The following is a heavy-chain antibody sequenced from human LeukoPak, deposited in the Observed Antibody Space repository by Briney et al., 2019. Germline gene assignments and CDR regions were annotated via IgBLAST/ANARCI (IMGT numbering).Heavy chain of an antibody. CDR2: INPNSGGT. CDR1: GYTFTGYY. J-gene: IGHJ3*02. Sequence: GASVEVSCKASGYTFTGYYMHWVRQAPGQGLEWMGWINPNSGGTNYAQKFQGRVTMTRDTSISTAYMELSRLRSDDTAVYYCAREGTTMARGGGAFDIWGQGTMVTVSS. V-gene: IGHV1-2*02. D-gene: IGHD3-10*01. CDR3: AREGTTMARGGGAFDI.